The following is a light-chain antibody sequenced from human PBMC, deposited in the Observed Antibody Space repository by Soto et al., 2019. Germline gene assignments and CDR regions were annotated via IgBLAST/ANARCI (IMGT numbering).Light chain of an antibody. V-gene: IGKV1-39*01. CDR2: AAS. CDR1: QSISSY. Sequence: DIQMTQSPSSLYASVGDRVTITCRASQSISSYLNWYQQKPGKAPKLLIYAASSLQSGVPSMFSGSGSGTDFTLTISSLQPEDFATYYCQQSYSTPRTFGQGTKVEIK. CDR3: QQSYSTPRT. J-gene: IGKJ1*01.